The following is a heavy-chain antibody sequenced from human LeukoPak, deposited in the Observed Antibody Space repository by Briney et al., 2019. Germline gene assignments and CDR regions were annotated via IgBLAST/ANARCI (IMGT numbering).Heavy chain of an antibody. CDR3: ARMTFGGMDV. CDR1: GLTLSDQY. D-gene: IGHD3-16*01. J-gene: IGHJ6*04. V-gene: IGHV3-72*01. Sequence: GGSLRLSCVVSGLTLSDQYMEWVRQAPGKGLEWVGRTTSKGNNYITEYAASVRGRFTISRDDPRNSVYLQMNSLKTEDTAVYYCARMTFGGMDVWGKGATVTVSS. CDR2: TTSKGNNYIT.